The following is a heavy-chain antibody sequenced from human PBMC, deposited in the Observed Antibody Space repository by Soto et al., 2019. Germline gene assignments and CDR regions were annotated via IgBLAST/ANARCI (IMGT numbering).Heavy chain of an antibody. CDR2: IYYSGST. CDR3: ARTLRFSHNWFDP. CDR1: GGSISSGGYY. Sequence: SETLSLTCTVSGGSISSGGYYWSWIRHHPGKGLEWIGYIYYSGSTYYNPSLKSRVTISVDTSKNQFSLKLSSVTAADTTVYYCARTLRFSHNWFDPWGQGTLVTVSS. V-gene: IGHV4-31*03. D-gene: IGHD3-3*01. J-gene: IGHJ5*02.